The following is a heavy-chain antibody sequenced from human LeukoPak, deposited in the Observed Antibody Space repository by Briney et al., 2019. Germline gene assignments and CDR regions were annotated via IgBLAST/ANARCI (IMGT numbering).Heavy chain of an antibody. CDR3: ARGGLEVYEAPRD. CDR1: GFTFRSYS. V-gene: IGHV3-21*01. Sequence: TAGGSLRLSCSVSGFTFRSYSMNSVRRAPGKGLEWVSSISSSSSYIYYADSVKGRFTISRDNAKNSMNLQINSLRAQDTAVYSWARGGLEVYEAPRDWGQGTLVTVSS. J-gene: IGHJ4*02. CDR2: ISSSSSYI. D-gene: IGHD3-3*01.